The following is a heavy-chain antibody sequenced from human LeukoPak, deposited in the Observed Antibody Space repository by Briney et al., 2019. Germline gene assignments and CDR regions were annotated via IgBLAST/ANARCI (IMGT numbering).Heavy chain of an antibody. CDR3: ARTIDGYNPDFDY. Sequence: SETLSLTCAVSGYSISSGYYWGWSRQPPGKGVEWIGSIYHSGSTYYNQSLKSRVTISVDTSKNQFSLKLSSVTAADTAVYYCARTIDGYNPDFDYWGQGTLVTVSS. CDR2: IYHSGST. CDR1: GYSISSGYY. D-gene: IGHD5-24*01. J-gene: IGHJ4*02. V-gene: IGHV4-38-2*01.